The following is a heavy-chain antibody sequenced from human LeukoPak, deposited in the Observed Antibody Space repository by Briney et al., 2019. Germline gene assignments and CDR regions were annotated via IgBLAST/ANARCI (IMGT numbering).Heavy chain of an antibody. Sequence: SETLSLTCAVYGGSFSGYYWSWIRQPPGKGLEWIGSIYYSGSTYYNPSLKSRVTISVDTSKNQFSLKLSSVTAADTAVYYCARQLEGPTYYYDSSGYYFDYWGQGTLVTVSS. D-gene: IGHD3-22*01. CDR3: ARQLEGPTYYYDSSGYYFDY. V-gene: IGHV4-34*01. J-gene: IGHJ4*02. CDR1: GGSFSGYY. CDR2: IYYSGST.